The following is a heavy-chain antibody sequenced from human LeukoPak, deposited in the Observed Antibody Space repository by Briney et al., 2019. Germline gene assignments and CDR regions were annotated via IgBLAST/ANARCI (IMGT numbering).Heavy chain of an antibody. J-gene: IGHJ4*02. CDR2: ISYDGSKK. V-gene: IGHV3-30*18. CDR3: TKGYSGYDYAFDY. CDR1: GFTCGSCG. Sequence: PGGSLRLSCAVSGFTCGSCGMHWVRHAPGKGLEWVAVISYDGSKKYYADSVKGRFTISRDNPKNTLYLQMNCLRGEDTAVYYCTKGYSGYDYAFDYWGQGTLVTVSS. D-gene: IGHD5-12*01.